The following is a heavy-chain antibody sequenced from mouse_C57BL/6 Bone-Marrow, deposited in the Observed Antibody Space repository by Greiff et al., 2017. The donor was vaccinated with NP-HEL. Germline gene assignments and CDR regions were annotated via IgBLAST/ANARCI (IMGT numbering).Heavy chain of an antibody. Sequence: EVHLVESGGGLVKPGGSLKLSCAASGFTFSDYGMHWVRQAPEKGLEWVAYISSGSSTIYYADTVKGRFTVSRDNAKNTLFLQMTSLRSEDTAMYYCARFDGAWFAYWGQGTLVTVSA. CDR3: ARFDGAWFAY. J-gene: IGHJ3*01. CDR1: GFTFSDYG. CDR2: ISSGSSTI. V-gene: IGHV5-17*01.